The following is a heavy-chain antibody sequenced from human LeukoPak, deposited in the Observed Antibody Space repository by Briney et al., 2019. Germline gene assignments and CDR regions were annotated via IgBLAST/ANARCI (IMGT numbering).Heavy chain of an antibody. J-gene: IGHJ5*02. Sequence: GGSLRLSCAASGFTFSSYSMNWVRQAPGKGLEWVSYISSSSSTIYYADSVKGRFTISRDNAKNSLYLQMNSLRAEDTAVYYCAGRRITIFGEVIRSRRHYFDPWGQGSLVTVSS. D-gene: IGHD3-3*01. V-gene: IGHV3-48*01. CDR2: ISSSSSTI. CDR1: GFTFSSYS. CDR3: AGRRITIFGEVIRSRRHYFDP.